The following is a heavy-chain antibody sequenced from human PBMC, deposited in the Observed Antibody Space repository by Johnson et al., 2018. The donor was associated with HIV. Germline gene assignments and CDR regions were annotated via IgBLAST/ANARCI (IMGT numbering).Heavy chain of an antibody. Sequence: EVQLVESGGGLIQPGGSLRLSCAASGFTVSSNYMSWVRQAPGKGLEWVSAISGSDFGPYYAASVRGRFTISRDHAKNTLLLQMERLRPEETAVYYCAVTVVRSSYDAFDIWGQGTMVTVSS. CDR3: AVTVVRSSYDAFDI. D-gene: IGHD4-23*01. CDR1: GFTVSSNY. V-gene: IGHV3-66*03. J-gene: IGHJ3*02. CDR2: SGSDFGP.